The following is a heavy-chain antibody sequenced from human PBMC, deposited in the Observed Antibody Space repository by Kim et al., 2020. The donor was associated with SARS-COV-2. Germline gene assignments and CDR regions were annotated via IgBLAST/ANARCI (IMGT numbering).Heavy chain of an antibody. D-gene: IGHD2-2*01. V-gene: IGHV3-7*04. Sequence: GRFTISRDNAKNSLYLQMNSLRAEDTAVYYCAREIGYCSSTSCYAGIFDYWGQGTLVTVSS. CDR3: AREIGYCSSTSCYAGIFDY. J-gene: IGHJ4*02.